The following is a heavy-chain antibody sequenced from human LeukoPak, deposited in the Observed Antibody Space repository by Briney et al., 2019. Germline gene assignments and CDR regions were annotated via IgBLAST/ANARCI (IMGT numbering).Heavy chain of an antibody. V-gene: IGHV4-59*08. CDR3: ARHGTRAREVVPGVNYFDY. CDR2: IYYSGST. CDR1: GGSISSYY. Sequence: SETLSLTCTVSGGSISSYYWSWIRQPPGKGLEWIGYIYYSGSTNYNPSLKSRVTISVDTSKNQFSLKLSSVTAADTAAYYCARHGTRAREVVPGVNYFDYWGQGTLVTVSS. D-gene: IGHD3-10*01. J-gene: IGHJ4*02.